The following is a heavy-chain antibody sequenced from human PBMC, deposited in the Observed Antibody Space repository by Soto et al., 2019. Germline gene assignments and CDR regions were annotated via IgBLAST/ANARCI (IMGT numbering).Heavy chain of an antibody. CDR1: GGTFSTYS. Sequence: EQLVQSGAEVKKPGSSVKVSCEASGGTFSTYSISWVRQAPGHGLEWMGEVIPYFGTANHAQKFQGRVTLTVDASTSTAYMDLRSLSSEATALYYCARGRISFRRRMGHYYEDGMDVWGQATRVTVSS. V-gene: IGHV1-69*01. CDR2: VIPYFGTA. J-gene: IGHJ6*02. CDR3: ARGRISFRRRMGHYYEDGMDV. D-gene: IGHD3-3*01.